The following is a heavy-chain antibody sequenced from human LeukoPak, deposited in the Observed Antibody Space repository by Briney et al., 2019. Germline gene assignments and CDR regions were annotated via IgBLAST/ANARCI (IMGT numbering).Heavy chain of an antibody. V-gene: IGHV4-38-2*02. CDR2: IYHSGST. CDR1: GYSISSGYY. CDR3: ARAYSNWFDP. Sequence: SETLSLTCTVSGYSISSGYYWGWIRPPPGKGLEWIGMIYHSGSTYYKPSLKRRVTMSVDTSKNQFSLKLTSVTAADTAVYYCARAYSNWFDPWGQGTLVTVSS. J-gene: IGHJ5*02. D-gene: IGHD4-11*01.